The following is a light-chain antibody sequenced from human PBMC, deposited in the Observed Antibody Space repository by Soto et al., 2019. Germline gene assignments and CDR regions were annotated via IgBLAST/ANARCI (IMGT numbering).Light chain of an antibody. CDR1: QSVSSY. Sequence: EIVLTQSPATLSLSPGERATLSCRASQSVSSYLAWYQQKPGQAPRLLIYDASNRATGIPARFSGSGSRTDFTLTISSLDPEDFAVYYCHQCSNWPITFGQGTRLEIK. CDR2: DAS. V-gene: IGKV3-11*01. CDR3: HQCSNWPIT. J-gene: IGKJ5*01.